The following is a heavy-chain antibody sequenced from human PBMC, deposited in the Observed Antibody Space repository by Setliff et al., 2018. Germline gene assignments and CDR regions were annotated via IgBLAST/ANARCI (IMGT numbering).Heavy chain of an antibody. V-gene: IGHV4-39*01. D-gene: IGHD3-3*01. Sequence: SETLSLTCTVSGGSISSSSYYWGWIRQPPGKGLEWIASIYYSGKTYSNPSFKSRVTMSLDKSKNQFLLKLASVTAADTALYYCARIGHFDFWRGFGVGAFDLWGHGSVVTVSS. J-gene: IGHJ3*01. CDR2: IYYSGKT. CDR3: ARIGHFDFWRGFGVGAFDL. CDR1: GGSISSSSYY.